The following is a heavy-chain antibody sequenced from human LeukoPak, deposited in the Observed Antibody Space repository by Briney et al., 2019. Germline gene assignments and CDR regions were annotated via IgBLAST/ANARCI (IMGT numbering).Heavy chain of an antibody. D-gene: IGHD3-10*01. CDR1: KFIFNKAC. Sequence: GGSLRLSWAAPKFIFNKACLSWVRQAPGKGLEWVSAISGSGGSTYYADSVKGRFTISRDNSKNTLYLQMNSLRAEDTAVYYCAKDIPPGEPGDWGQGTLVTVSS. CDR3: AKDIPPGEPGD. CDR2: ISGSGGST. V-gene: IGHV3-23*01. J-gene: IGHJ4*02.